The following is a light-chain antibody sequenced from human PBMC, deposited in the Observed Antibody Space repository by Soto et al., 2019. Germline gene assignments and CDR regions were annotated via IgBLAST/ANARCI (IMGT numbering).Light chain of an antibody. CDR2: ATS. V-gene: IGKV1-27*01. Sequence: DVQMTQSPSSLSAFVGDRVTITCRASQGIAPNLAWFQQKPGKVPKLLIYATSTLQSGVPSRFSGSVSGTDFTLTINSLQPEDVGTYYCQKYNSAPLTFGGGTKVEIK. CDR3: QKYNSAPLT. J-gene: IGKJ4*01. CDR1: QGIAPN.